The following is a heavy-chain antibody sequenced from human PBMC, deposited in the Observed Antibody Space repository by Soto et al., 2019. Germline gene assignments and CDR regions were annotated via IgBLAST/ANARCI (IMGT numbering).Heavy chain of an antibody. CDR3: ARERGEVGTISYYYGMDV. CDR2: IWYDGSNI. V-gene: IGHV3-33*01. D-gene: IGHD1-1*01. CDR1: EFIFSRYG. J-gene: IGHJ6*02. Sequence: ESVGGVVQPGGSLRLSCAASEFIFSRYGMHWVRQAPGKGLEWVGVIWYDGSNIHYEDSVKGRFTISRDNSRNTLFLQMNSLTVEDTAVYYCARERGEVGTISYYYGMDVWGQGTTVIVSS.